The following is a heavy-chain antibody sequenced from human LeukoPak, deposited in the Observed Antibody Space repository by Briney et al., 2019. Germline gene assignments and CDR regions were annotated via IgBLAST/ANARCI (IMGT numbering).Heavy chain of an antibody. CDR3: ARGPKAVAGTVYYYGMDV. D-gene: IGHD6-19*01. CDR1: GGSFSGYY. CDR2: INHSGST. Sequence: TTSETLSLTCAVYGGSFSGYYWSWIRQPPGKGLEWIGEINHSGSTNYNPSLKSRVTISVDTSKNQFSLKLGSVTAADTAVYYCARGPKAVAGTVYYYGMDVWGQGTTVTVSS. J-gene: IGHJ6*02. V-gene: IGHV4-34*01.